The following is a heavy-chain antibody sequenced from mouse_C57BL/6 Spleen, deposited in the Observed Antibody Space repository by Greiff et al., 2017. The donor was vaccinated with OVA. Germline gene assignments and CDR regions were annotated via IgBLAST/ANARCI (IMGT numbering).Heavy chain of an antibody. CDR3: ARESPADGYYVY. J-gene: IGHJ2*01. CDR1: GYAFSSSW. CDR2: IYPGDGDT. D-gene: IGHD2-3*01. Sequence: QVQLKESGPELVKPGASVKISCKASGYAFSSSWMNWVKQRPGKGLEWIGRIYPGDGDTNYNGKFKGKATLTADKSSSTAYMQLSSLTSEDSAVYFCARESPADGYYVYWGQGTTLTVSS. V-gene: IGHV1-82*01.